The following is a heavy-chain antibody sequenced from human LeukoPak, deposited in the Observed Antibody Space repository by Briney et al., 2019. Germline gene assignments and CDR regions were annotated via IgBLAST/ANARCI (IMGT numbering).Heavy chain of an antibody. CDR1: GGSFSGYY. J-gene: IGHJ6*04. Sequence: SETLSLTCAVYGGSFSGYYWSWIRQPPGKGLEWIGEINHSGSTNYNPSLKSRVTISVDTSKKQCYLTLSSVTAADTAVYYCARGCSSTSCYTNVWGKGTTVTVSS. D-gene: IGHD2-2*02. CDR2: INHSGST. V-gene: IGHV4-34*01. CDR3: ARGCSSTSCYTNV.